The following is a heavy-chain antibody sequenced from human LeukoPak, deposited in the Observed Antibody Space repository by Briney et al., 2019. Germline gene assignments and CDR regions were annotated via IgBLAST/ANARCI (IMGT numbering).Heavy chain of an antibody. CDR2: IYHSGST. CDR1: GYSISSGYY. J-gene: IGHJ4*02. V-gene: IGHV4-38-2*02. CDR3: AREIFCSGGSCSNAIFDY. Sequence: SETLSLTCTVSGYSISSGYYWGWIRQPPGKGLEWIGSIYHSGSTYYNPSLKSRVTISVDTSKNQFSLKLSSVTAADTAVYYCAREIFCSGGSCSNAIFDYWGQGTLVTVSS. D-gene: IGHD2-15*01.